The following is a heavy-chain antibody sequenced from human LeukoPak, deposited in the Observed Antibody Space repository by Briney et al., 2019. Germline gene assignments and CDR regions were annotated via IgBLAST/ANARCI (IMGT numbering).Heavy chain of an antibody. D-gene: IGHD3-22*01. CDR3: ARAGYYYDSNDAFDI. J-gene: IGHJ3*02. Sequence: AGGSLRLSCAASGFTFDDYAMHWVRQAPGKGLEWVSGISWNSGSIVYADSVKGRFTISRDNAKNSLYLQMNSLRAEDTAVYYCARAGYYYDSNDAFDIWGQGTMVTVSS. V-gene: IGHV3-9*01. CDR2: ISWNSGSI. CDR1: GFTFDDYA.